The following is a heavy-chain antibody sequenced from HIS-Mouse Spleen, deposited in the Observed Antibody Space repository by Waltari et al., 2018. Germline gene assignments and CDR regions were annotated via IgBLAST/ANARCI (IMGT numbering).Heavy chain of an antibody. CDR3: AREIPYSSSWYDWYFDL. CDR1: GCSISSSSYY. CDR2: IYYSGST. Sequence: QLQLQESGPGLVKPSETLSLTCTVSGCSISSSSYYWGWIRQPPGTGLEWVGSIYYSGSTHDNPLLQSRVTISVDTSKNQFSLKLSSVTAADTAVYYCAREIPYSSSWYDWYFDLWGRGTLVTVSS. D-gene: IGHD6-13*01. V-gene: IGHV4-39*07. J-gene: IGHJ2*01.